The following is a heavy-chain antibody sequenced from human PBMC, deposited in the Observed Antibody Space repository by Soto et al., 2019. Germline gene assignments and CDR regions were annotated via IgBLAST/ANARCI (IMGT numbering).Heavy chain of an antibody. J-gene: IGHJ4*02. CDR3: ASTAGLWPHLFDY. CDR1: GYSIRSSNW. V-gene: IGHV4-28*01. Sequence: PSETLSLTCAVSGYSIRSSNWWGWIRQPPGKGLEWIGYIYCSGSTNYNPSLKSRVTISVDTSKNQFSLKLSSVTAADTAVYYCASTAGLWPHLFDYWGQGTLVTVSS. CDR2: IYCSGST. D-gene: IGHD5-18*01.